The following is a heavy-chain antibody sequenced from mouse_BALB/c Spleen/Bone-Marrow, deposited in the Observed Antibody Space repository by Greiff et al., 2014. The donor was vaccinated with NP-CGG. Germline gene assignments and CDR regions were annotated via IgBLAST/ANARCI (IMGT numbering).Heavy chain of an antibody. J-gene: IGHJ3*01. D-gene: IGHD2-10*02. CDR2: ISSGGSYT. CDR3: ARDRYGNYPWFAY. V-gene: IGHV5-9-4*01. CDR1: GFTFSSCA. Sequence: EVKVVESGGGLVKPGGSLKLSCAASGFTFSSCAMSWVRQSPEKRLEWVAEISSGGSYTYYPDTVTGRFTISRDNAKNTLYLKMSSLRSEDTAMYYCARDRYGNYPWFAYWGQGTLVTVSA.